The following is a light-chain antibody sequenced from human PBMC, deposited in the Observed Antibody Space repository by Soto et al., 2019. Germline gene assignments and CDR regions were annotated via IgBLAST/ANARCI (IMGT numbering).Light chain of an antibody. J-gene: IGKJ1*01. CDR1: QGIRND. V-gene: IGKV1-17*01. Sequence: DIQVPQSPSSLSASVGDRVTITCRASQGIRNDLGWYQQKPGKAPKRLIYAASSLQSGVPARFSGSGSGTEFSLTISSLQPDDFGTYYCQEYNSYTGTFGPGTKVDIK. CDR2: AAS. CDR3: QEYNSYTGT.